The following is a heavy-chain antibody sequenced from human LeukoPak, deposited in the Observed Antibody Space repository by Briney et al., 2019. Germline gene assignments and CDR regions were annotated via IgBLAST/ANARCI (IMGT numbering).Heavy chain of an antibody. D-gene: IGHD2-2*01. J-gene: IGHJ3*02. CDR3: ARPQGATAMVALDI. Sequence: SETLSLTCAVSGYSISSGYYWGWIRQPPGKGLVWIGSIYHRGSTFYNPSLKSQVTISADTSKYQFALTLSSVTAADTAVYYCARPQGATAMVALDIWGQGTMVTVPS. V-gene: IGHV4-38-2*01. CDR1: GYSISSGYY. CDR2: IYHRGST.